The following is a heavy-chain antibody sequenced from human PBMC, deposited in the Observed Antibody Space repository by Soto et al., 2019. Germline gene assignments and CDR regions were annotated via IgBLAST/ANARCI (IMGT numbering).Heavy chain of an antibody. V-gene: IGHV3-7*01. CDR3: AKVGPYDSGSYMFCYDRFDP. Sequence: PGGSLRLSCAASGFTFSSYWMSWVRQAPGKGLEWVANIKQDGSEKYYVDSVKGRFTISRDNAKNSLYLQMNSLRAEDTAVYYCAKVGPYDSGSYMFCYDRFDPWGQGTQVTVSS. CDR1: GFTFSSYW. J-gene: IGHJ5*02. D-gene: IGHD3-10*01. CDR2: IKQDGSEK.